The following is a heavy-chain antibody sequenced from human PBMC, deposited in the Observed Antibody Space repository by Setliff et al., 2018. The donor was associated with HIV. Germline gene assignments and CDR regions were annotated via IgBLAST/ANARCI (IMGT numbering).Heavy chain of an antibody. Sequence: SETLSLTCTVADGSISTGSYYWSWVRQPAGRGLEWIGRIYTSGSTNYNPSLKSRVTMSVDTSKNQFSLTLTSVTAADTAGYYCARGRFVGFDYWGQGTLVTVSS. CDR1: DGSISTGSYY. CDR3: ARGRFVGFDY. V-gene: IGHV4-61*02. CDR2: IYTSGST. J-gene: IGHJ4*02. D-gene: IGHD3-16*02.